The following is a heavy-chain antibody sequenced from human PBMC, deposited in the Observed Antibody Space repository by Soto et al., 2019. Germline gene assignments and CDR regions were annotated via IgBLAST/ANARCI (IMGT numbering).Heavy chain of an antibody. J-gene: IGHJ6*02. CDR3: ARGMKYYGSGSYLGYYYGMDV. D-gene: IGHD3-10*01. Sequence: QVQLQESGPGLVKPSETLSLTCTVCGGSISSYYWSWIRQPPGKGLEWIGYIYYSGSTNYNPSLKSRITISVDTSKNQFSLKLSSVTAADTAVYYCARGMKYYGSGSYLGYYYGMDVWGQGTTVTVSS. V-gene: IGHV4-59*01. CDR2: IYYSGST. CDR1: GGSISSYY.